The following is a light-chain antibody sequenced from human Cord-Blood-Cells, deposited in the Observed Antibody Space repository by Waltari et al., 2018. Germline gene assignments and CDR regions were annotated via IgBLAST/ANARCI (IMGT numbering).Light chain of an antibody. V-gene: IGLV3-1*01. CDR1: KLGDKY. CDR3: QAWDSSTAGKGV. J-gene: IGLJ2*01. Sequence: SYELTQPPSVSVSPGQTASITCSGDKLGDKYACWYQQKPGQSPVLVIYQDSKRPSGIPERFSGSNSGNTATLTISGTQAMDEANYYCQAWDSSTAGKGVFGGGTKLTVL. CDR2: QDS.